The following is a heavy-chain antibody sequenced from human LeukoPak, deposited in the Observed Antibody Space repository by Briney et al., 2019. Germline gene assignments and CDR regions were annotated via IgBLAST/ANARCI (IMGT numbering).Heavy chain of an antibody. D-gene: IGHD1-26*01. V-gene: IGHV4-59*01. CDR1: GGSISTYY. Sequence: SETLSLTCTVSGGSISTYYWSWIRQPPGKGLEWIGYIFYSGSTNYNPSLKSRVTMSLDTSRNQFSLKLISVTAADTAVYYCARFLRGATNALEIWGQGTMVTVSS. J-gene: IGHJ3*02. CDR2: IFYSGST. CDR3: ARFLRGATNALEI.